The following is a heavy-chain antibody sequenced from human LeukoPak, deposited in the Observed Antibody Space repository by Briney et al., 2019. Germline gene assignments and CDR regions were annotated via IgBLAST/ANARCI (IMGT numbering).Heavy chain of an antibody. CDR2: INSSSHYP. CDR1: GFTFSDHY. CDR3: ARVTLYGESALDY. V-gene: IGHV3-11*06. Sequence: GGSLRLSCAASGFTFSDHYMSWIRQAPGKGLEWVSYINSSSHYPNTADSVKGRFTISRDNAKNSLYLQMNSLRTEDTAVYYCARVTLYGESALDYWGQGTLVTVSS. J-gene: IGHJ4*02. D-gene: IGHD4-17*01.